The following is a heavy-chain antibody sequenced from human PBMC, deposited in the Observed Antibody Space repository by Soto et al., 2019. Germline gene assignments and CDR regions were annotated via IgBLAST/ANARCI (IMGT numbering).Heavy chain of an antibody. V-gene: IGHV4-34*01. CDR3: ARRPTYGMDV. Sequence: LSLTCAVYGGSFSGYYWSWIRQPPGKGLEWIGEINHSGSTNYNPSLKSRVTISVDTSKNQFSLKLSSVTAADTAVYYCARRPTYGMDVWGQGTTVTVSS. CDR1: GGSFSGYY. J-gene: IGHJ6*02. D-gene: IGHD3-16*01. CDR2: INHSGST.